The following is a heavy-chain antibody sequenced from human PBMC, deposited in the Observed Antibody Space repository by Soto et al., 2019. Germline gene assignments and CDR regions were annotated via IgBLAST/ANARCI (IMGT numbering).Heavy chain of an antibody. CDR3: ARGPDWLLFSGEFDY. D-gene: IGHD3-9*01. Sequence: PGGSLRLSCAASGFTFSSYGMHWVRQAPGKGLEWVAVIWYDGSNKYYADSVKGRFTISRDNSKNTLYLQMNSLRAEDTAVYYCARGPDWLLFSGEFDYWGQGTLVTVSS. J-gene: IGHJ4*02. V-gene: IGHV3-33*01. CDR2: IWYDGSNK. CDR1: GFTFSSYG.